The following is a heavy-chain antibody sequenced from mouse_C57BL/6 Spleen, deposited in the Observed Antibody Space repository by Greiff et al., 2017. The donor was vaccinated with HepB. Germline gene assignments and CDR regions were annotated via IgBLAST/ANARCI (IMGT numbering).Heavy chain of an antibody. J-gene: IGHJ3*01. Sequence: VQLQQPGAELVKPGASVKLSCKASGYTFTSYWMQWVKQRPGQGLEWIGEIDPSDSYTNYNQKFKGKATLTVDTSSSTAYMQLSSLTSEDSAVYYCARRASYYSNTWFAYWGQGTLVTVSA. CDR1: GYTFTSYW. V-gene: IGHV1-50*01. CDR2: IDPSDSYT. CDR3: ARRASYYSNTWFAY. D-gene: IGHD2-5*01.